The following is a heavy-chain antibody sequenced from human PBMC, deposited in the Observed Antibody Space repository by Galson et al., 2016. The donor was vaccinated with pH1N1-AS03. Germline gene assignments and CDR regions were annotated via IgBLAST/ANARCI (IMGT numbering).Heavy chain of an antibody. J-gene: IGHJ3*01. CDR3: AKDVFGWAFDV. V-gene: IGHV3-23*01. CDR2: LDGGGDGT. Sequence: SLRLSCAASGFSVRANAMSWVRQAPGKGLEWVASLDGGGDGTHYAGAVRGRFTISRDTSENTVYLQMNSPRAEDTALYYCAKDVFGWAFDVWGQGTMVTVSS. CDR1: GFSVRANA. D-gene: IGHD3-10*01.